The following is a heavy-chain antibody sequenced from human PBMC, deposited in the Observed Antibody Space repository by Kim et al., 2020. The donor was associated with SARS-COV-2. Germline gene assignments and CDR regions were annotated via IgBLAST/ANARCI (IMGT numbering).Heavy chain of an antibody. CDR3: ARDSRIAVAGH. V-gene: IGHV1-3*01. J-gene: IGHJ4*02. CDR2: T. D-gene: IGHD6-19*01. Sequence: TRYSKKCQGRVTITRDTSAGTAYMELSSLRSEDTAVYYCARDSRIAVAGHWGQGTLVTVSS.